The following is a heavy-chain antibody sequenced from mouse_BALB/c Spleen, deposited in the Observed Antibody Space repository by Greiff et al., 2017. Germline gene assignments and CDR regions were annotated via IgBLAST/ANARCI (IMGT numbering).Heavy chain of an antibody. J-gene: IGHJ4*01. D-gene: IGHD2-4*01. V-gene: IGHV1-54*01. CDR3: ARGEFDYGNYAMDY. CDR2: INPGSGGT. CDR1: GYAFTNYL. Sequence: QVQLQQSGAELVRPGTSVKVSCKASGYAFTNYLIEWVKQRPGQGLEWIGVINPGSGGTNYNEKFKGKATLTADKSSSTAYMQLSSLTSDDSAVYFCARGEFDYGNYAMDYWGQGTSVTVSS.